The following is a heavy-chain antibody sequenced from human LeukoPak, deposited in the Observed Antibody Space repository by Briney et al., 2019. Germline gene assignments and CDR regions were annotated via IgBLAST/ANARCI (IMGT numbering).Heavy chain of an antibody. CDR1: GYTFTRYA. CDR2: INAGNGNT. Sequence: ASVKVSCKASGYTFTRYAMYWVRQAPGQRLEWMGWINAGNGNTKYSQKFQGRVTITRDTSASTAYMELSSLRSEDTAVYYCARGSSWELLIYYYYGMDVWGQGTTVTVSS. D-gene: IGHD1-26*01. CDR3: ARGSSWELLIYYYYGMDV. V-gene: IGHV1-3*01. J-gene: IGHJ6*02.